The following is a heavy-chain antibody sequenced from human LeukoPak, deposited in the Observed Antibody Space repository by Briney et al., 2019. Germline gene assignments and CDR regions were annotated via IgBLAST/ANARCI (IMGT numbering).Heavy chain of an antibody. CDR1: GFTFSSYA. J-gene: IGHJ3*02. CDR3: ARGASGTTVTTWNAFDI. Sequence: PGGSLRLSCAASGFTFSSYAMHWVRQAPGKGLEWVAVISYDGSNKYYADSVKGRFTISRDNSKNTLYLQMNSLRAEDTAVYYCARGASGTTVTTWNAFDIWGQGTMVTVSS. D-gene: IGHD4-17*01. CDR2: ISYDGSNK. V-gene: IGHV3-30-3*01.